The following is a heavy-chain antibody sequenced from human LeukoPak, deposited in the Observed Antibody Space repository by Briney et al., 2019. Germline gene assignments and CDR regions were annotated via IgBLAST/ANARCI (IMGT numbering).Heavy chain of an antibody. D-gene: IGHD3-9*01. CDR3: AKAYYDILTGYYAPDAFDI. J-gene: IGHJ3*02. Sequence: GGSLRLSCAASGFTFSSYAMSWVRQAPGKGLEWVSAISGSGGSTCYADSVKGRFTISRDNSKNTLYLQMNSLRAEDTAVYYCAKAYYDILTGYYAPDAFDIWGQGTMVTVSS. CDR1: GFTFSSYA. CDR2: ISGSGGST. V-gene: IGHV3-23*01.